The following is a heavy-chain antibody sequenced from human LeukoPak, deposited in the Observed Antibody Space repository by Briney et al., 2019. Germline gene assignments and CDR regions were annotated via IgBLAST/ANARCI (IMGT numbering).Heavy chain of an antibody. J-gene: IGHJ6*02. D-gene: IGHD3-10*02. Sequence: RASVKVSCKASGYTFTGYYMHWVRQAPGQGLEWMGWINPNSGGTNYAQKFQGRVTMTRDTSISTAYMELSRLRSDDTAVYFCARIVFGELADSFPGYYYGTYVWGEEATVTVSS. CDR1: GYTFTGYY. V-gene: IGHV1-2*02. CDR2: INPNSGGT. CDR3: ARIVFGELADSFPGYYYGTYV.